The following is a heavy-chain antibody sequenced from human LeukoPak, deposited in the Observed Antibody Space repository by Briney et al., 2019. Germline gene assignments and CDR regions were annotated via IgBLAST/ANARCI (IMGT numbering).Heavy chain of an antibody. D-gene: IGHD6-6*01. CDR1: GFTFSSYS. Sequence: GGSLRLSCAASGFTFSSYSMNWVRQAPGKGLEWVSSISSSSSYIYYADSVKGRFTISRDNAKNSLYLQMNSLTAEDTAVYYCARDHFSRAVVLGYFDLWGRGTLVTVSS. CDR3: ARDHFSRAVVLGYFDL. J-gene: IGHJ2*01. V-gene: IGHV3-21*01. CDR2: ISSSSSYI.